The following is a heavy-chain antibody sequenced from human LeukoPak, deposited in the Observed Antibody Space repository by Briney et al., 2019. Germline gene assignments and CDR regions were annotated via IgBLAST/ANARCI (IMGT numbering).Heavy chain of an antibody. CDR3: AKKSTVAHFDY. Sequence: GGSLRLSCAASGFTFSSYAMSWVRQDPGKGLERVSAISGSGGSTYYADSVKGRFTISRDNSKNTLYLQMNSLRAEDTAVYYCAKKSTVAHFDYWGQGTLVTVSS. CDR1: GFTFSSYA. D-gene: IGHD4-23*01. CDR2: ISGSGGST. V-gene: IGHV3-23*01. J-gene: IGHJ4*02.